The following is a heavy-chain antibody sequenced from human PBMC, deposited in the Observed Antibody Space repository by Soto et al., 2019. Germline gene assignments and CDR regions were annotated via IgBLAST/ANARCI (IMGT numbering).Heavy chain of an antibody. J-gene: IGHJ6*02. CDR1: GYTFTGSS. D-gene: IGHD2-15*01. CDR2: INPNSGGT. Sequence: ASVKVSCKASGYTFTGSSMHWVRQAPGQGLEWMGWINPNSGGTNYAQKFQGWVTMTRDTSISTAYMELSRLRSDDTAVYYCARVRGIFYGMDVWGQGTTVTVSS. CDR3: ARVRGIFYGMDV. V-gene: IGHV1-2*04.